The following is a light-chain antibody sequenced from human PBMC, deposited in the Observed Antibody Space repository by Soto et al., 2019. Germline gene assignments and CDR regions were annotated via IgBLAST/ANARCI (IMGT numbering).Light chain of an antibody. V-gene: IGKV3-20*01. Sequence: EIVLTQSPGTLSLSPGERATLSCTTSQRISSSYLAWYQQKPGQAPRFLIYGASGRATDIPDRFSGSGSGTDFTLTISRLEPEEFAVYYCQHYGSSPPYTFGQGTTLEIK. CDR1: QRISSSY. J-gene: IGKJ2*01. CDR3: QHYGSSPPYT. CDR2: GAS.